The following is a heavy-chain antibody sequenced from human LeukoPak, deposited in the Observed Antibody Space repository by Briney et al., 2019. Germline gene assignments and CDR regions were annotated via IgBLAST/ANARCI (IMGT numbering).Heavy chain of an antibody. V-gene: IGHV1-69*13. J-gene: IGHJ4*02. D-gene: IGHD6-13*01. CDR2: IIPIFGTA. Sequence: ASVKVSCKASGGTFSSYAISWVRQAPGQGLEWMGGIIPIFGTANYAQKFQGRVTITADESTSTAYMELRSLRSDDTAVYYCARDPSTYSSSWYDYWGQGTLVTVSS. CDR1: GGTFSSYA. CDR3: ARDPSTYSSSWYDY.